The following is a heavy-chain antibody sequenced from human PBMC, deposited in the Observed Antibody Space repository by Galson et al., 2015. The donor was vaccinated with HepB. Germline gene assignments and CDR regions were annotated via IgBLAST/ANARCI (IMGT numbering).Heavy chain of an antibody. J-gene: IGHJ4*02. V-gene: IGHV3-30-3*01. CDR3: VRDDFSGPSLFDL. CDR2: ISNEGNNK. Sequence: LSCAASEFTFSHYAMHWVRQAPGKGLEWVALISNEGNNKYYTESVTGRFSISRDNSKNTLYLQMNSLRVEDTAVYYCVRDDFSGPSLFDLWGQGTLVTVSS. CDR1: EFTFSHYA. D-gene: IGHD6-25*01.